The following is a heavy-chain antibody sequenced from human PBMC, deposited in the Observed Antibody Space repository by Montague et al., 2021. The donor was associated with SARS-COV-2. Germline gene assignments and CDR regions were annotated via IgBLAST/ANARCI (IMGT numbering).Heavy chain of an antibody. D-gene: IGHD4-23*01. Sequence: PALVKPTQTLTLTCTFSRFSLSTSGMCVSWIRQPPGKALEWLTLIDWDDDKYYSTSLKTRLTISKDTSKNQVVLTMTNMDPVDAATYYCARSYGTTVVTRAFDYWGQGTLATVSS. CDR1: RFSLSTSGMC. CDR3: ARSYGTTVVTRAFDY. CDR2: IDWDDDK. J-gene: IGHJ4*02. V-gene: IGHV2-70*01.